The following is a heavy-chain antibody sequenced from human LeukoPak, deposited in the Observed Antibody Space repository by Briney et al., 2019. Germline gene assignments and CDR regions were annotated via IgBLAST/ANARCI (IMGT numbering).Heavy chain of an antibody. J-gene: IGHJ4*02. Sequence: PGRSLRLSCAASGFTFSSYGMHWVRQAPGKGLEWVAVIWYDGSNKYYADSVKGRFTISRDNAKNSLYLQMNSLRADDTAVYYCATSLDTAGGPYWGQGTLVTVSS. CDR2: IWYDGSNK. CDR3: ATSLDTAGGPY. V-gene: IGHV3-33*01. CDR1: GFTFSSYG. D-gene: IGHD5-18*01.